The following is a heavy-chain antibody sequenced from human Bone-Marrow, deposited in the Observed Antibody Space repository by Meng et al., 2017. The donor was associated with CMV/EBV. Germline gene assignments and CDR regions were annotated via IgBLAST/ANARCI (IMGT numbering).Heavy chain of an antibody. D-gene: IGHD2-2*01. CDR1: GFTFSSYE. Sequence: GESLKISCAASGFTFSSYEMNWVRQAPGKGLEWVSYISSSGSTIYYADSVKGRFTISRDNAKHSLYLQMNSLRAEDTAVYYCARGAPAAIWDYYYYGMDVWGQGTTVTVSS. V-gene: IGHV3-48*03. J-gene: IGHJ6*02. CDR3: ARGAPAAIWDYYYYGMDV. CDR2: ISSSGSTI.